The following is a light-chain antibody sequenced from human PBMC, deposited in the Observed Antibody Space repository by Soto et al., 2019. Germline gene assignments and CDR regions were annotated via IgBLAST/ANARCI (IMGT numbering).Light chain of an antibody. CDR3: QQRSNWVT. Sequence: ELVLTQSPGSASWWARVWATLVGVSSQSVSSYLAWYQQKPGQAPRLLIYGASNRATGIPARFSGSGSGTDLTLTISSLEPEDFAVYYCQQRSNWVTFGPGTKVDIK. CDR2: GAS. CDR1: QSVSSY. J-gene: IGKJ3*01. V-gene: IGKV3-11*01.